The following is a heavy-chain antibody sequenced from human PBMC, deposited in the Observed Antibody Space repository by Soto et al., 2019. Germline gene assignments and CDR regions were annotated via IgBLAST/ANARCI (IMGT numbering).Heavy chain of an antibody. CDR3: ARPGRDWGSLEY. Sequence: QVQLQESGPGLVKPSETLSLTCTVSGDSISSYYWTWIRQPPGKGLEWNAFIYYGGSTNYNPSLKSRVTISVDTSKNQFSLNLNSVTAADTDVYYCARPGRDWGSLEYWGQGTRVTVSS. D-gene: IGHD7-27*01. V-gene: IGHV4-59*08. J-gene: IGHJ4*02. CDR1: GDSISSYY. CDR2: IYYGGST.